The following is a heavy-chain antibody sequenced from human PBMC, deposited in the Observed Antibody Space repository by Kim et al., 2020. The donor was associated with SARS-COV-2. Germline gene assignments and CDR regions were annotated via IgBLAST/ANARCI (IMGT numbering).Heavy chain of an antibody. J-gene: IGHJ5*02. CDR1: GYTFTGYY. Sequence: ASVKVSCKASGYTFTGYYMHWVRQAPGQGLEWMGWINPNSGGTNYAQKFQGRVTMTRDTSISTAYMELSRLRSDDTAVYYCARDRELRYFDWLSPTINWFDPWGQGTLVTVSS. CDR3: ARDRELRYFDWLSPTINWFDP. CDR2: INPNSGGT. V-gene: IGHV1-2*02. D-gene: IGHD3-9*01.